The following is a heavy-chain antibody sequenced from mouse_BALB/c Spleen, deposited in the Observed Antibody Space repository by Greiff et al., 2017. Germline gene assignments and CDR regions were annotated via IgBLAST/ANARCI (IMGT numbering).Heavy chain of an antibody. D-gene: IGHD2-1*01. CDR2: ISCYNGAT. J-gene: IGHJ2*01. Sequence: LVKTGASVKISCKASGYSFTGYYMHWVKQSHGKSLEWIGYISCYNGATSYNQKFKGKATFTVDTSSSTAYMQFNSLTSEDSAVYYCNAPYGRGFDYWGQGTTLTVSS. V-gene: IGHV1S34*01. CDR1: GYSFTGYY. CDR3: NAPYGRGFDY.